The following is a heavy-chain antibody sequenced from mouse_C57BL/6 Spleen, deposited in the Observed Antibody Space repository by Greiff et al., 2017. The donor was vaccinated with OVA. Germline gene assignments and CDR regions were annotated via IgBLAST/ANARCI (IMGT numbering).Heavy chain of an antibody. V-gene: IGHV1-76*01. CDR2: IYPGSGNT. CDR3: ATVDY. CDR1: GYTFTDYY. Sequence: VQLQESGAELVRPGASVKLSCKASGYTFTDYYINWVKQRPGQGLEWIARIYPGSGNTYYNEKFKGKATLTAEKSSSTAYMQLSSLTSEDSAVYFCATVDYWGQGTTLTVSS. J-gene: IGHJ2*01.